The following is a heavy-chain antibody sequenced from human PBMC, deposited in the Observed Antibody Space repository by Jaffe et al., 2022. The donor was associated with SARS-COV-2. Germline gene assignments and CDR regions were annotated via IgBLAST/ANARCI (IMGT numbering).Heavy chain of an antibody. CDR1: GFTFDDYG. J-gene: IGHJ5*02. Sequence: EVQLVESGGGVVRPGGSLRLSCAASGFTFDDYGMSWVRQAPGKGLEWVSGINWNGGSTGYADSVKGRFTISRDNAKNSLYLQMNSLRAEDTALYHCAREGYKGQWLVWRDPSWFDPWGQGTLVTVSS. V-gene: IGHV3-20*01. D-gene: IGHD6-19*01. CDR2: INWNGGST. CDR3: AREGYKGQWLVWRDPSWFDP.